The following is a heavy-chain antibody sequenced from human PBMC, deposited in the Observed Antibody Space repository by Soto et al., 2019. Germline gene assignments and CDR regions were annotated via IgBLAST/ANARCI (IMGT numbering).Heavy chain of an antibody. D-gene: IGHD3-22*01. CDR2: MFYSGNT. V-gene: IGHV4-39*01. CDR3: VSPEGYYDSSGYTLDY. CDR1: GECISRNTYY. J-gene: IGHJ4*02. Sequence: SQTRSVTCPVSGECISRNTYYYERIRQPPGKGLEWIGSMFYSGNTYYNPSLKSRVTLSIDTSKNQFSLKLNSVTAADTAVYYCVSPEGYYDSSGYTLDYWGQGTLVTVSS.